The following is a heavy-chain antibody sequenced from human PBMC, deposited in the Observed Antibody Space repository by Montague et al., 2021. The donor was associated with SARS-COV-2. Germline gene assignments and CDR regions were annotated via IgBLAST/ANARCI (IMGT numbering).Heavy chain of an antibody. CDR1: DGSFSDFY. CDR2: INHIGTT. V-gene: IGHV4-34*01. Sequence: SETLSLTCAVFDGSFSDFYWSWIRQPPGKGLEWIGEINHIGTTYXXPSPKSRVTISVDTSKNQFSLKLNSVTAADAAVYYCASGDDNGSGYLDVWGKGTTVTVSS. D-gene: IGHD1-26*01. CDR3: ASGDDNGSGYLDV. J-gene: IGHJ6*03.